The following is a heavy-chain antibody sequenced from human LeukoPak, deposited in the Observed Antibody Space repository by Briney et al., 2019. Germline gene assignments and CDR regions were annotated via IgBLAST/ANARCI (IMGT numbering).Heavy chain of an antibody. CDR3: VRDLGSYWPLDF. CDR2: ISSRGTII. D-gene: IGHD3-10*01. Sequence: GGCLRLSCAASGFTFSSFEMNWVRQAPGKGLEWISYISSRGTIIYYADSVKGRFTISRDNAKNSPYLQMNSLRVEDTAVYYCVRDLGSYWPLDFWGQGTLVTVSS. V-gene: IGHV3-48*03. CDR1: GFTFSSFE. J-gene: IGHJ4*02.